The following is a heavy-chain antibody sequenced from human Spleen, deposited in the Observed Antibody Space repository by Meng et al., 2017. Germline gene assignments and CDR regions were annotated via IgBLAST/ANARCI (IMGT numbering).Heavy chain of an antibody. Sequence: SCKASGFTFSSYWMHWVRQAPGKGLVWVSRINSDGSSTSYADSVKGRFTISRDNAKNSLYLQMNSLRAEDTAVYYCARLAVAGYDYWGQGTLVTVSS. CDR1: GFTFSSYW. V-gene: IGHV3-74*01. CDR3: ARLAVAGYDY. D-gene: IGHD6-19*01. CDR2: INSDGSST. J-gene: IGHJ4*02.